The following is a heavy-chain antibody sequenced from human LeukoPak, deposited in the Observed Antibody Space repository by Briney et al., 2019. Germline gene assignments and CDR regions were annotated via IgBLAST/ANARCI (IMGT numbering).Heavy chain of an antibody. Sequence: PGGSLRLSCAASGFTFSNAWMSWVRQAPGKGLEWVSAISGSGGSTCYADSVKGRFTISRDNSKNTLYLQMNSLRAEDTAVYYCAKDGGKWLRLRFDDYWGQGTLVTVSS. CDR3: AKDGGKWLRLRFDDY. D-gene: IGHD5-12*01. CDR2: ISGSGGST. V-gene: IGHV3-23*01. CDR1: GFTFSNAW. J-gene: IGHJ4*02.